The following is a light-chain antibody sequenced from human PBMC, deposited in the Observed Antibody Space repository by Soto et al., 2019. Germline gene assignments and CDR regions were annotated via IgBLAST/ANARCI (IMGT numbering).Light chain of an antibody. CDR2: QDT. V-gene: IGLV3-1*01. J-gene: IGLJ2*01. Sequence: SYELTQPPSVSVSPGQTASITCSGDKLGDKYACWYQQKPGQSPVLVIYQDTKRPSGIPERFSGSNSGNTATLTISGTQAMDEADYYCQAWDSNIGVFGGGIKLTVL. CDR3: QAWDSNIGV. CDR1: KLGDKY.